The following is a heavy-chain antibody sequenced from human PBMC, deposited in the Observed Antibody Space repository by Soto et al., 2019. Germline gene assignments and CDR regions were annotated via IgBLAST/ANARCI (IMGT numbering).Heavy chain of an antibody. CDR1: GGTFSSYA. J-gene: IGHJ6*02. CDR2: IVPLFRTT. CDR3: ARDPRLRSPLYYYGMDV. V-gene: IGHV1-69*05. Sequence: GASVKVYCKTSGGTFSSYAISWVRQAPGQGLEWMGGIVPLFRTTNYAQKLQGRVTMTTDTSTSTAYMELRSLRSDDTAVYYCARDPRLRSPLYYYGMDVWGQGTTVTVSS.